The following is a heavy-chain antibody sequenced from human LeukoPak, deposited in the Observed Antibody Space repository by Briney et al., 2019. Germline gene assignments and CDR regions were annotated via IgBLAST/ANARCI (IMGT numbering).Heavy chain of an antibody. CDR1: AFTLSISW. Sequence: RRCLRPSCAAYAFTLSISWISWVRQAPGKWMEWVANIQKEGREKMYVDSMKGRSTLSRDNAKNPPYRQMDRLMAEETAVNYCGRSGDIRIVVVPAASNWFAPWGKGTLVTVSS. V-gene: IGHV3-7*01. CDR3: GRSGDIRIVVVPAASNWFAP. CDR2: IQKEGREK. J-gene: IGHJ5*02. D-gene: IGHD2-2*01.